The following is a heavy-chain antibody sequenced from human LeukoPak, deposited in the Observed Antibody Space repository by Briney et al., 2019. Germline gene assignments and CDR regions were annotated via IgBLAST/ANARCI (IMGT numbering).Heavy chain of an antibody. CDR2: TNSGGTST. D-gene: IGHD2-8*01. J-gene: IGHJ4*02. CDR1: GFPFSDFS. CDR3: AKQSYARSLGE. Sequence: GGSLRLSCATSGFPFSDFSMSWVRQVPGKGLEWISTTNSGGTSTYYAESVKGRFTISRDNSKNTLYLQMSSLRVEDTAVYYCAKQSYARSLGEGGPGTLVSVSS. V-gene: IGHV3-23*01.